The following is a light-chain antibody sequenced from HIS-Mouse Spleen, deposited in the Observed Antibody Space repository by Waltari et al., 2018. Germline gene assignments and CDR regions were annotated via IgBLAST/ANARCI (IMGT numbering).Light chain of an antibody. CDR2: GKN. CDR3: NSRDSSGNHLV. Sequence: SSELTQDPAVSVALGQTVRITCQGDSLRSYYESWYQQKPGQAPVLVIYGKNNRHSGIPDRFSGSSSGNTASLTITGAQAEDEADYYCNSRDSSGNHLVFGGGTKLTVL. V-gene: IGLV3-19*01. CDR1: SLRSYY. J-gene: IGLJ3*02.